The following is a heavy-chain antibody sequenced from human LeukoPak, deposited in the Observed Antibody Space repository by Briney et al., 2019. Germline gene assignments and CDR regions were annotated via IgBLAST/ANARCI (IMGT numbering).Heavy chain of an antibody. CDR3: AREGILGAYDY. V-gene: IGHV3-21*01. Sequence: PGGSLRLSCAASGFTFSSYGMHWVRQAPGKGLEWVSSISDNSYWIYYADSVEGRFIISRDNAKNSLYLQMNSLRAEDTAVYYCAREGILGAYDYWGQGTLVTVSS. J-gene: IGHJ4*02. CDR1: GFTFSSYG. CDR2: ISDNSYWI. D-gene: IGHD1-26*01.